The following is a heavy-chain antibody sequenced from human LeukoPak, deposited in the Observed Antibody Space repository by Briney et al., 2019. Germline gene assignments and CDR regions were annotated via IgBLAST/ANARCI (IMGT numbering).Heavy chain of an antibody. CDR2: ISGSGGST. V-gene: IGHV3-23*01. D-gene: IGHD6-19*01. J-gene: IGHJ4*02. CDR3: AKGVQWAVPGSCLDS. Sequence: GGSLRLSCAASGFTFGSYAMTWVRQAPGKGLEWGSGISGSGGSTYYADSVKGRFRISRDNSKNTLYLQMNGLRVDDTAVYYCAKGVQWAVPGSCLDSWGLGTLVAVSS. CDR1: GFTFGSYA.